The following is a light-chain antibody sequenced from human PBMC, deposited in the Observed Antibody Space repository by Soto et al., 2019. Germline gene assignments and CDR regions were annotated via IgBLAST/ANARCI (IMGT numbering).Light chain of an antibody. CDR3: QQRSYWPPRIT. V-gene: IGKV3-11*01. Sequence: EIVLTQSPATLSLSPEERATLSCRASQSVSSYLAWYQQKPGQAPRLLIYDASNRATGIPARFSGSGSGTDFTLTISSLEPEDFAVYYCQQRSYWPPRITFGQGTRLEIK. CDR1: QSVSSY. J-gene: IGKJ5*01. CDR2: DAS.